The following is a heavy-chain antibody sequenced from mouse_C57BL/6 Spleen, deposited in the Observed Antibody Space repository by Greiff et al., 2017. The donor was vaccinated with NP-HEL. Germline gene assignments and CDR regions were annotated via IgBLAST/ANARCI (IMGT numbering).Heavy chain of an antibody. CDR1: GFTFSDYG. D-gene: IGHD1-1*01. J-gene: IGHJ2*01. Sequence: DVMLVESGGGLVKPGGSLKLSCAASGFTFSDYGMHWVRQAPEKGLEWVAYISSGSSTIYYADTVKGRFTISRDNAKNTLFLQMTSLRSEDTAMYYCARPMTTVPFDYWGQGTTLTVSS. CDR2: ISSGSSTI. CDR3: ARPMTTVPFDY. V-gene: IGHV5-17*01.